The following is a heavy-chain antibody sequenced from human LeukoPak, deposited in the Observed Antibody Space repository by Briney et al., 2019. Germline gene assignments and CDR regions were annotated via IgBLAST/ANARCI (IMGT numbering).Heavy chain of an antibody. CDR3: ARGTMYSSGWHFVETAFDI. CDR2: IIPIFGTA. Sequence: GASVKVSCKASGGTFSSYAISWVRQAPGQGLEWMGGIIPIFGTANYAQKFQGRVTITADKSTSTAYMELSSLRSEDTAVYYCARGTMYSSGWHFVETAFDIWGQGTMVTVSS. J-gene: IGHJ3*02. CDR1: GGTFSSYA. D-gene: IGHD6-19*01. V-gene: IGHV1-69*06.